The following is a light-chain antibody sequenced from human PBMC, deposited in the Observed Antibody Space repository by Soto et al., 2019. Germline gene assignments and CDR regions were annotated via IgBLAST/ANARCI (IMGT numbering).Light chain of an antibody. V-gene: IGKV3-15*01. CDR3: QQYHNWPPWT. J-gene: IGKJ1*01. CDR1: QTVSSN. CDR2: GAS. Sequence: EIVMTHSPATLSVSPGERATLSCRASQTVSSNLAWYQQKPGQAPRLLIYGASTRATGIPANFSGSGSGTEFTLTISGLQSEDFAVYCCQQYHNWPPWTFGQGTKVEIK.